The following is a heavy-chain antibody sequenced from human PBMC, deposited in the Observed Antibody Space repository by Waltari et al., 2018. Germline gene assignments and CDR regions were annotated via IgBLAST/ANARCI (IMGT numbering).Heavy chain of an antibody. CDR2: INHSGST. CDR1: GGSFSGYY. V-gene: IGHV4-34*01. Sequence: QVPLQQWGAGLLKPSETLSLPCAVYGGSFSGYYWSLIRQPPGKGLEWIGEINHSGSTNYNPSLKSRVTISVDTSKNQFSLKLSSVTAADTAVYYCARAPTAMVTDFDYWGQGTLVTVSS. J-gene: IGHJ4*02. CDR3: ARAPTAMVTDFDY. D-gene: IGHD5-18*01.